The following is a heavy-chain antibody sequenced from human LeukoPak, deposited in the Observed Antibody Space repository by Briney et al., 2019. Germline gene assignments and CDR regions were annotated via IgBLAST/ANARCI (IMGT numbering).Heavy chain of an antibody. Sequence: PSQALSLTCAVSGGSINSGGYSWSWMRQPPGKGLEWIGYIYHSGSTYYNPSLKSRVTISVDRSKNQFSLKLSSVTAADTAVYYCARGIQRLRYFDWLLPNWFDPWGQGTLVTVSS. V-gene: IGHV4-30-2*01. CDR1: GGSINSGGYS. CDR3: ARGIQRLRYFDWLLPNWFDP. D-gene: IGHD3-9*01. J-gene: IGHJ5*02. CDR2: IYHSGST.